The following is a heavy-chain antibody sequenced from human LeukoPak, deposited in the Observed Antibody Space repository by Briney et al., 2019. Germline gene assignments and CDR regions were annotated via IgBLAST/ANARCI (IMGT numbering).Heavy chain of an antibody. J-gene: IGHJ4*02. Sequence: SETLSLTCTVSGGSISSSSYYWGWIRQPPGKGLEWIGSIYYSGSTYYNPSLKSRVTISVDTSKNQFSLKLSSVTAADTAVYYCARGKYQLPSFYFDYWGQGTLVTVSS. CDR1: GGSISSSSYY. V-gene: IGHV4-39*07. D-gene: IGHD2-2*01. CDR2: IYYSGST. CDR3: ARGKYQLPSFYFDY.